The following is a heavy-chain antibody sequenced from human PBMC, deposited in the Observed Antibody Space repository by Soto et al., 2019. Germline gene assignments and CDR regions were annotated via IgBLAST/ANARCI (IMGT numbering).Heavy chain of an antibody. V-gene: IGHV4-39*01. CDR2: VHYNGRT. D-gene: IGHD3-10*01. Sequence: QLQLQESGPGLVQPSETLSLTCTVSGGSITSGDNYYWGWIRQPPGKGLEYIGSVHYNGRTYYNPSLKSRVPVSADTSKNQFSLKLTSVTAADTAVYYCARHDSGSYYPVDSWGQGTLVTVSS. J-gene: IGHJ4*02. CDR1: GGSITSGDNYY. CDR3: ARHDSGSYYPVDS.